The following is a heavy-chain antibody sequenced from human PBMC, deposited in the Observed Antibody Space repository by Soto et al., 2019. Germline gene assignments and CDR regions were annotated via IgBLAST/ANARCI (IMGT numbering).Heavy chain of an antibody. D-gene: IGHD1-26*01. V-gene: IGHV1-69*12. Sequence: QVQLVQSGAEVKKPGSSVKVSCKASGGTCSSYAISWVRQAPGHGLEWMGGIIPIFGTANYAQKFQGRVTITADESTSTAYMELSSLRSEDTAVYYCARGYSGSLKGHFDYWGQGTLVTVSS. CDR2: IIPIFGTA. CDR1: GGTCSSYA. J-gene: IGHJ4*02. CDR3: ARGYSGSLKGHFDY.